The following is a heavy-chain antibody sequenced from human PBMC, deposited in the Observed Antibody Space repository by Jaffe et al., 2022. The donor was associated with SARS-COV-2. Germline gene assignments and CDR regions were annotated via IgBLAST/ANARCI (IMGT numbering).Heavy chain of an antibody. CDR3: VRDSLYAPDY. Sequence: EVQLVESGGGLVQTGGSLRLSCAASGFTFSDYWMHWVRQTPGKGLVWVSRIYSDGSNTIYADSVKGRFTISRDNAKNTLYLQMNSLRAEDTAVYYCVRDSLYAPDYWGQGTLVTVSS. V-gene: IGHV3-74*01. CDR1: GFTFSDYW. J-gene: IGHJ4*02. CDR2: IYSDGSNT. D-gene: IGHD2-2*01.